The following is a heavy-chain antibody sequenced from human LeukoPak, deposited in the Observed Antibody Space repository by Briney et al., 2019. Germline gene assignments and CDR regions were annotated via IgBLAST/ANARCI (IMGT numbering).Heavy chain of an antibody. CDR3: VFADPRAGGAFDI. V-gene: IGHV3-23*01. CDR2: ISGSGGCT. J-gene: IGHJ3*02. CDR1: GFTFSSYA. Sequence: GGSLRLSCAASGFTFSSYAMSWVRQAPGKGLEWVSAISGSGGCTYYADSVKGRFTISRDNSKNTLYLQMNSLRAEDTAVYYCVFADPRAGGAFDIWGQGTMVTVSS. D-gene: IGHD3-10*01.